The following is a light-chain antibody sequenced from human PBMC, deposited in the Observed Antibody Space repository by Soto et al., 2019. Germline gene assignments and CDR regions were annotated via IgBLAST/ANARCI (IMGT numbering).Light chain of an antibody. V-gene: IGLV2-14*01. CDR3: SSFTSTSAVYV. CDR2: EVS. Sequence: QSALTQPASVSGSPGQSITVSCTGTTGDIGAYNYVSWYQQHPGKAPKLIIYEVSNRPSGVSSRFSGSKSGNTASLTISGLQAEDEADYFCSSFTSTSAVYVFGTGTKV. J-gene: IGLJ1*01. CDR1: TGDIGAYNY.